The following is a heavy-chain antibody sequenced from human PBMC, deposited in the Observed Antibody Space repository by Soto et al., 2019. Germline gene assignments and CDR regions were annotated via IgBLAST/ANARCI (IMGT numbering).Heavy chain of an antibody. Sequence: EGSLRLSCAASGFMFNSYAMSWVRQAPGKGLEWVSTVSVSGVTTYYADSLKGRFTISRDNSKKTVYLQMNRLRADDTAIYYCAKGIYYYDSSGYRLLDYWGPGTLVTVSS. CDR1: GFMFNSYA. J-gene: IGHJ4*02. CDR3: AKGIYYYDSSGYRLLDY. CDR2: VSVSGVTT. D-gene: IGHD3-22*01. V-gene: IGHV3-23*01.